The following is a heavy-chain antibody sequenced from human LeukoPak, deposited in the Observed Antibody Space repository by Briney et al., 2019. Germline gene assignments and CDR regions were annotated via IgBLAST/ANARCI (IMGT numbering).Heavy chain of an antibody. J-gene: IGHJ3*02. CDR1: GGSINYYY. CDR2: IYYSGST. V-gene: IGHV4-59*01. D-gene: IGHD2-2*01. Sequence: SETLSLTCTVSGGSINYYYWSWIRQPPGKGLEWIGYIYYSGSTIYNPSLKSRVTISVDTSKNQFSLKLSSVTAADTAVYYCARGYCSSTSCYDAFDIWGQGTMVTVSS. CDR3: ARGYCSSTSCYDAFDI.